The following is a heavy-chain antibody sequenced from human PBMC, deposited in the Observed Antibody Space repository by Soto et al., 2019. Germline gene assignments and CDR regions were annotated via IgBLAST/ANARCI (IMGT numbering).Heavy chain of an antibody. CDR3: ARIHYDFWSGYYPYYFDY. D-gene: IGHD3-3*01. V-gene: IGHV5-51*01. Sequence: GESLKISCKGSGYSFTSYWIGWVRQMPGEGLEWMGIIYPGDSDTRYSPSFQGQVTISADKSISTAYLQWSSLKASDTAMYYCARIHYDFWSGYYPYYFDYWGQGTLVTVSS. CDR2: IYPGDSDT. CDR1: GYSFTSYW. J-gene: IGHJ4*02.